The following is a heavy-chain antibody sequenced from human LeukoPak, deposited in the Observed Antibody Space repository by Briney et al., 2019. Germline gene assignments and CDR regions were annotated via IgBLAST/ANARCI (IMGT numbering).Heavy chain of an antibody. D-gene: IGHD4-17*01. Sequence: GGSLRLSCTASGFTFSAYAMMWVRQAPGKGAEWVSAIRGGGGSAFYADSVKGRSTISRDNSKYTLFLQMNSLRAEDTAVYYCARDPNGDYIGAFDMWGPGTMVTVSS. V-gene: IGHV3-23*01. CDR1: GFTFSAYA. CDR2: IRGGGGSA. CDR3: ARDPNGDYIGAFDM. J-gene: IGHJ3*02.